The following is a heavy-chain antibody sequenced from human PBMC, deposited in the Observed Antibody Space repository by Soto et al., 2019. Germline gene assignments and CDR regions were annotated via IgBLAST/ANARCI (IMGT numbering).Heavy chain of an antibody. V-gene: IGHV1-2*02. CDR3: ARYPPPRIVVVSATEDGDGY. CDR1: GYTFTGYY. D-gene: IGHD3-22*01. J-gene: IGHJ4*02. Sequence: ASVKVSCKASGYTFTGYYMHSVRQAPGQGLEWMGWINPNSGGTNYAQKFQGRVTMTRDTSISTAYMELSRLRSDDTAVYYCARYPPPRIVVVSATEDGDGYWGQGTLVTVSS. CDR2: INPNSGGT.